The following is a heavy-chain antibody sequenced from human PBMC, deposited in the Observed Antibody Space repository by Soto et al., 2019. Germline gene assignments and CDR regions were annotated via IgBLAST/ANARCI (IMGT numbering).Heavy chain of an antibody. CDR3: ARDYGKLNP. Sequence: PGGSLRLSCAASGFTFSDYYMNWVRQTPGKGLEWVSSISSGSNYIYYADSLKGRFTISRDNAKNSLYLQMNSLRAEDTAVYYCARDYGKLNPWGQGTLVTVSS. V-gene: IGHV3-21*01. CDR1: GFTFSDYY. J-gene: IGHJ5*02. CDR2: ISSGSNYI. D-gene: IGHD2-15*01.